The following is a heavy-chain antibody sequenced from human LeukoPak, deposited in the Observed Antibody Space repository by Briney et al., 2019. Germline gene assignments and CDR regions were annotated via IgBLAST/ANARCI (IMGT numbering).Heavy chain of an antibody. CDR2: INSSRSI. Sequence: PSETLSLTCTVSGASISSDDYYWRWTRQPPGKGLEWVGYINSSRSIYYSPSLKSRVPISVDTPKTQFYRSLSSVITADTAVYYCTTTVCTGRACQRLDYWSQGTLVTVSS. J-gene: IGHJ4*02. CDR3: TTTVCTGRACQRLDY. D-gene: IGHD2-8*02. V-gene: IGHV4-30-4*01. CDR1: GASISSDDYY.